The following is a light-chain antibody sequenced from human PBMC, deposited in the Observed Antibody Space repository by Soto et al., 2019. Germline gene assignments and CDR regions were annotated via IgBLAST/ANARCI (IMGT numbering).Light chain of an antibody. CDR3: LQTTHSLYS. CDR1: QSLVHSDGVTY. V-gene: IGKV2-30*02. CDR2: KVS. Sequence: VVMTQSPLSLPVTLGQPASISCRSSQSLVHSDGVTYLNWFHQRPGQSPRRLIYKVSNRDSGVPDRLSGSGSGTDFTLRISRVEAADVGVYYCLQTTHSLYSFGQGTKLEIK. J-gene: IGKJ2*01.